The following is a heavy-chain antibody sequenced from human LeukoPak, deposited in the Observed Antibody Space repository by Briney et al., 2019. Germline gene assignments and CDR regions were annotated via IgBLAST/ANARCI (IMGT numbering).Heavy chain of an antibody. CDR3: ATIADYYYYMDV. J-gene: IGHJ6*03. V-gene: IGHV1-2*02. D-gene: IGHD6-13*01. CDR2: INPNSGGT. CDR1: GYTFTGYY. Sequence: ASVKVSCKASGYTFTGYYMHWVRQAPGQGLEWMGWINPNSGGTNYAQKFQGRVTMTRDMSISTAYMELSRLRSDDTAVYYCATIADYYYYMDVWGKGTTVTVSS.